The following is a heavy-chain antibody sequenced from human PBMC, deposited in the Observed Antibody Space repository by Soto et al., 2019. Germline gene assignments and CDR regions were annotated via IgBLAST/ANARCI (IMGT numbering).Heavy chain of an antibody. CDR1: GSTFRDYY. J-gene: IGHJ4*02. V-gene: IGHV1-2*02. D-gene: IGHD6-19*01. CDR2: INANSGGT. Sequence: ASRNGSCKASGSTFRDYYMHWVRQAPGQGLEWMGGINANSGGTTYAQKFQGRVTMTRDTSISTAYMELSSLSSDDTAIYYCARLQIEVAGTNWGQGTLVTVSS. CDR3: ARLQIEVAGTN.